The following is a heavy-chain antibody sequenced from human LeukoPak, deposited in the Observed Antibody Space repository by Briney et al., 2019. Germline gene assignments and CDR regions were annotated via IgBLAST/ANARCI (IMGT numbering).Heavy chain of an antibody. CDR1: GFPFTTYN. V-gene: IGHV3-48*04. CDR3: SRDPRHSDY. CDR2: IDSSSCTI. J-gene: IGHJ4*02. Sequence: GGSLRLSCAVSGFPFTTYNMNWVRQAPGKGLEWVSYIDSSSCTIYYADSVKGRFTVSRDNAKNSLYLHMNSLTVEDTAVYYCSRDPRHSDYWGQGTLVTVSS.